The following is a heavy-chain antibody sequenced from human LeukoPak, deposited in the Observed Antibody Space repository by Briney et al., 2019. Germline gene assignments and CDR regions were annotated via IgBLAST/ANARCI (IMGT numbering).Heavy chain of an antibody. CDR2: INHNGNVN. V-gene: IGHV3-7*03. J-gene: IGHJ6*02. Sequence: GGSLRLSCAASGFTFSSYWMNWARQAPGKGLEWVASINHNGNVNYYVDSVKGRFTNSRDNAKSSLYLQMSNLRAEDTAVYFCARGGGLDVWGQGATVTVSS. D-gene: IGHD3-16*01. CDR3: ARGGGLDV. CDR1: GFTFSSYW.